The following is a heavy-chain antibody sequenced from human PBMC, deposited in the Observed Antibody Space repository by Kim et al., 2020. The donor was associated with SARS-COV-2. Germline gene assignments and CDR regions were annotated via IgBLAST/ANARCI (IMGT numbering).Heavy chain of an antibody. CDR1: GGTFSSYA. CDR2: IIPIFGTA. D-gene: IGHD3-10*01. CDR3: ARWGDGVRGVIIPAFDY. J-gene: IGHJ4*02. V-gene: IGHV1-69*13. Sequence: SVKVSCKASGGTFSSYAISWVRQAPGQGLEWMGGIIPIFGTANYAQKFQGRVTITADESTSTAYMELSSLRSEDTAVYYCARWGDGVRGVIIPAFDYWGQGTLVTVSS.